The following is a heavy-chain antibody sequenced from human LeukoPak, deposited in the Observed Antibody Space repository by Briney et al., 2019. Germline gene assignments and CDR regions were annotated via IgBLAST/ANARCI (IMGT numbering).Heavy chain of an antibody. D-gene: IGHD6-25*01. CDR2: VYHSGT. CDR1: GYSIGSGYY. Sequence: SETLSLTCTVSGYSIGSGYYWAWIRQPPGKGLEWIGCVYHSGTYYKSSLTSRVTISMDTSKNQFSLKLTSVTAADSAFYYCAKSSGGGGHDSWGQGTTVIVSS. V-gene: IGHV4-38-2*02. J-gene: IGHJ6*02. CDR3: AKSSGGGGHDS.